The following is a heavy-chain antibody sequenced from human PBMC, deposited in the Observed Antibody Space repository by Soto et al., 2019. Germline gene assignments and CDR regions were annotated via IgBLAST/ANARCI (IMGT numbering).Heavy chain of an antibody. Sequence: EVQLVESGGGLVKPGGSLRLSCEASGFTFAKYSMNWVRQAPGKGLEWVSSIASNTGDRYYADSVRGRFTMSRDNAKNSLSLHLSSLRDDDTAVYYCARDLMPNDRGLGDLAYWGQGVLVTVYS. D-gene: IGHD3-22*01. J-gene: IGHJ4*02. CDR1: GFTFAKYS. CDR3: ARDLMPNDRGLGDLAY. CDR2: IASNTGDR. V-gene: IGHV3-21*02.